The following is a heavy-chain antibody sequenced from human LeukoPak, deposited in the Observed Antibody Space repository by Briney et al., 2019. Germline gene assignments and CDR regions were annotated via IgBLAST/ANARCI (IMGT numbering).Heavy chain of an antibody. CDR2: INSDGSST. J-gene: IGHJ4*02. V-gene: IGHV3-74*01. D-gene: IGHD6-13*01. CDR3: ARDPDSSWYSGVGYYFDY. Sequence: AGGSLRLSCAASGSTFSSYWMHWVRQAPGKGLVWVSRINSDGSSTSYADSVKGRFTISRDNAKNTLYLQMNSLRAEDTAVYYCARDPDSSWYSGVGYYFDYWGQGTLVTVSS. CDR1: GSTFSSYW.